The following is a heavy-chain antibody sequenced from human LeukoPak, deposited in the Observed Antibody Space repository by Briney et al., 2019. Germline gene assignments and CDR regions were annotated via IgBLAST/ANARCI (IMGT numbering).Heavy chain of an antibody. CDR1: GFTFSYHY. J-gene: IGHJ5*02. CDR3: ARDGNWFDP. Sequence: PGGSLRLSCAASGFTFSYHYMSWLRQAPGQGPEGVSYISSSGSSINYADSVEGRFTIPRDSAKNSLYLQMNSLRVDDTAVYYCARDGNWFDPWGQGTLVTVSS. V-gene: IGHV3-11*01. CDR2: ISSSGSSI.